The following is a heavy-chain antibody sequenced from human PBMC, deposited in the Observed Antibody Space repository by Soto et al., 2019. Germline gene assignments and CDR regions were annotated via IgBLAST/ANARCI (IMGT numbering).Heavy chain of an antibody. V-gene: IGHV3-7*01. D-gene: IGHD4-4*01. CDR1: GFTFSDSW. CDR3: VRGGSNYAS. CDR2: IEQDESEK. Sequence: EVQLVESGGGLVQPGGSLRLSCTASGFTFSDSWMTWVRQAPGKGLEWVARIEQDESEKKYADSVKGRFSISRDNAKNSMYLQMDSLRGEDTAVYYCVRGGSNYASWGQGTLVTVSS. J-gene: IGHJ5*02.